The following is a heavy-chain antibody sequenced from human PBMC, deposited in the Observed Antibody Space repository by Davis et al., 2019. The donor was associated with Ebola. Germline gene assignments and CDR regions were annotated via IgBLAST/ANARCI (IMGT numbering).Heavy chain of an antibody. V-gene: IGHV1-46*01. D-gene: IGHD1-26*01. CDR3: AAVGGSYALGAFDI. Sequence: AASVKVSCKASGYTFTNYYMHWVRQAPGQGLAWMGMINPNDGRTIYAQKFQERVTITRDMSTSTAYMELSSLRSEDTAVYYCAAVGGSYALGAFDIWGQGTMVTVSS. CDR2: INPNDGRT. CDR1: GYTFTNYY. J-gene: IGHJ3*02.